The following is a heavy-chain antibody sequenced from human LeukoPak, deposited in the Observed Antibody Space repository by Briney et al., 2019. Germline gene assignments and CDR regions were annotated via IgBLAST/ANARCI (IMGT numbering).Heavy chain of an antibody. CDR3: AKGEYSSSGAFDY. Sequence: GGSLRLSCAASGFTFSSYAMSWVRQAPGKGLEWVSAISGSGGSTYCADSVKGRFTISRDNSKNTLYLQMNSLRAEDTAVYYCAKGEYSSSGAFDYWGQGTLVTVSS. CDR2: ISGSGGST. V-gene: IGHV3-23*01. J-gene: IGHJ4*02. CDR1: GFTFSSYA. D-gene: IGHD6-6*01.